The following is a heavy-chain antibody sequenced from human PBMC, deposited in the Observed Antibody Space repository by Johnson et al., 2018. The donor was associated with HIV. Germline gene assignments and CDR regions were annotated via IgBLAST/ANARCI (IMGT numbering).Heavy chain of an antibody. CDR1: GFTFSSYW. J-gene: IGHJ3*01. CDR3: AIMSAPEDADAFDF. V-gene: IGHV3-30*02. D-gene: IGHD1-14*01. CDR2: IWYDGSEK. Sequence: QVQLVESGGGLVQPGGSLRLSCAASGFTFSSYWMSWVRQAPGKGLEWVALIWYDGSEKDYADSVKGRFTISRDNSKNTLYLQMNSLRAEDTTVYFCAIMSAPEDADAFDFWGQGTMVTVSS.